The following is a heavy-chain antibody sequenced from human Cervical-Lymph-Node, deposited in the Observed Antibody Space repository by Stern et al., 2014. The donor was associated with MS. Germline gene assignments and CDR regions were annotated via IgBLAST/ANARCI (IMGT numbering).Heavy chain of an antibody. D-gene: IGHD5-12*01. CDR3: ARGATINDFDF. CDR1: GASVSSSGYS. Sequence: QLQLQESGPGLVKPSQTVSLTCTVSGASVSSSGYSWSWIRQHPGKGLEWIGYIYYTGSTCYNPSLKSRVTISLDTSKNRFSLRLSSVTAADTAVYFCARGATINDFDFWGQGTLVTVSS. V-gene: IGHV4-31*03. J-gene: IGHJ4*02. CDR2: IYYTGST.